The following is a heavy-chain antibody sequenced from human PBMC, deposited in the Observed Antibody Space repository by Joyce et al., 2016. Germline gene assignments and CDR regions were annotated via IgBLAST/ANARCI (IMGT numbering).Heavy chain of an antibody. CDR1: GYNFNAYY. Sequence: QVQLVQSGTEVRKPGDSVRVSCRSSGYNFNAYYIHWVRLAPGQGPEWMGWIKADSGATDYAPKFQGRVTMTRDTAITTTYMELTSLTSDDMAVYFCARGVLGPAWFDPWGQGTRVIVSS. CDR2: IKADSGAT. CDR3: ARGVLGPAWFDP. J-gene: IGHJ5*02. V-gene: IGHV1-2*02.